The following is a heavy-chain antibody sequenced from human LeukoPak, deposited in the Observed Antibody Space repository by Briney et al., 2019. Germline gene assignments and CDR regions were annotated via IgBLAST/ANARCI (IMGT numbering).Heavy chain of an antibody. CDR3: ARADDYYGSGSYYADADY. Sequence: GALVKVSCKASGYTFTSYGISWVRQAPGQGLEWMGWISAYNGNTNYAQKLQGRVTMTTDTSTSTAYMELRSLRSDDTAVYYCARADDYYGSGSYYADADYWGQGTLVTVSS. CDR1: GYTFTSYG. CDR2: ISAYNGNT. J-gene: IGHJ4*02. D-gene: IGHD3-10*01. V-gene: IGHV1-18*01.